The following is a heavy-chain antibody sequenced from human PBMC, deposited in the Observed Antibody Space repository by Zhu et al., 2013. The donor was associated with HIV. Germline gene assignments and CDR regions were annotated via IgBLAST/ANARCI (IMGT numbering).Heavy chain of an antibody. CDR1: GGTFRNHL. J-gene: IGHJ1*01. CDR3: ATSGHHCGGDCSAYFQH. CDR2: IIPIFGTP. V-gene: IGHV1-69*01. Sequence: QVQLVQSGAELKKPGSSVKVSCKASGGTFRNHLITWVRQVPGQGLEWVGGIIPIFGTPNYAQKFQGRITITADESTSTAYMKLSSLRSQDTAVYYCATSGHHCGGDCSAYFQHWGRGTLVTVSS. D-gene: IGHD2-21*02.